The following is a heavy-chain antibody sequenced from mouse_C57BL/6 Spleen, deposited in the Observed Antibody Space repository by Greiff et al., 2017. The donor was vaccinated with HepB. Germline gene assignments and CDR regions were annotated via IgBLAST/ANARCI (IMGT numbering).Heavy chain of an antibody. D-gene: IGHD1-1*01. CDR2: INPNNGGT. J-gene: IGHJ1*03. Sequence: VQLQQSGPELVKPGASVKIPCKASGYTFTDYNMDWVKQSHGKSLEWIGDINPNNGGTIYNQKFKGKATLTVDKSSSTAYMELRSLTSEDTAVYYCAFITTVVEGGWYFDVWGTGTTVTVSS. CDR1: GYTFTDYN. V-gene: IGHV1-18*01. CDR3: AFITTVVEGGWYFDV.